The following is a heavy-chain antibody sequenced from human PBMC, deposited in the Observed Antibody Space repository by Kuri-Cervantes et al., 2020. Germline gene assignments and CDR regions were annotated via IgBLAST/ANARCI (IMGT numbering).Heavy chain of an antibody. CDR2: ISYDGSNK. J-gene: IGHJ6*03. CDR3: ARDFGYSGDVFPSYYMDV. CDR1: GFTFSSYG. V-gene: IGHV3-30*03. D-gene: IGHD5-12*01. Sequence: GESLKISCAASGFTFSSYGMHWVRQAPGKGLEWVAVISYDGSNKYYADSVQGRFTIPRDNSKNTLYLQMNSLRAEDTDVYYCARDFGYSGDVFPSYYMDVWGKGTTVTVSS.